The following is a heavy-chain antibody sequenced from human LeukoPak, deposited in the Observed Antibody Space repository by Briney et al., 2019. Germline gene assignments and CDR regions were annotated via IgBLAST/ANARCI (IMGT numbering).Heavy chain of an antibody. CDR1: GYAFTGYY. D-gene: IGHD3-3*01. CDR2: INPNSGGT. J-gene: IGHJ4*02. V-gene: IGHV1-2*02. CDR3: VREYYDFWSGGGFDY. Sequence: ASVKVSCKASGYAFTGYYMHWVRQAPGQGLEWMGWINPNSGGTNYAQKFQGRVTMTRDTSISTAYMELSRLRSDDTAVYYCVREYYDFWSGGGFDYWGQGTLVTVSS.